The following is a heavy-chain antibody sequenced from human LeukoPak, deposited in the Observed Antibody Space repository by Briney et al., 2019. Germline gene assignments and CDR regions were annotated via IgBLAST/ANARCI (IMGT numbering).Heavy chain of an antibody. D-gene: IGHD1-26*01. V-gene: IGHV3-66*01. J-gene: IGHJ3*02. CDR3: ARPAGATIAFDI. Sequence: GGSLRLSCAASGITFSSYWMHWVRQAPGKGLEWVSVIYSGGSTYYADSVKGRFTISRDNSKNTLYLQMNSLRAEDTAVYYCARPAGATIAFDIWGQGTMVTVSS. CDR1: GITFSSYW. CDR2: IYSGGST.